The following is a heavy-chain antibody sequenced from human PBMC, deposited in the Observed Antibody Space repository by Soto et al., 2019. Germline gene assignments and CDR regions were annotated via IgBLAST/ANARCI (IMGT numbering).Heavy chain of an antibody. CDR3: TRDRVQVGYCSSTSCYFVWFDP. J-gene: IGHJ5*02. D-gene: IGHD2-2*01. CDR1: GFTFGDYA. V-gene: IGHV3-49*03. CDR2: IRSKAYGGTT. Sequence: PGGSLRVSCTASGFTFGDYAMSWFRQAPGKGLEWVGFIRSKAYGGTTEYAASVKGRFTISRDDSKSIAYLQMNSLKTEDTAVYYCTRDRVQVGYCSSTSCYFVWFDPWGQGTLVTVSS.